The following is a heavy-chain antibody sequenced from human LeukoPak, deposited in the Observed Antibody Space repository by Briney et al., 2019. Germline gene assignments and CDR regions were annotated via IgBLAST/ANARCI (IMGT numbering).Heavy chain of an antibody. V-gene: IGHV3-11*04. CDR1: GFTFSDYY. Sequence: GGSLRLSCAASGFTFSDYYMNWIRQAPGKGLEWVSYISSSSSPIYYGDSVKGRFTISRDNAKNSLYLQMNSLRAEETAVYYCARGRLYGPDYWGQGTLVTVSS. CDR3: ARGRLYGPDY. J-gene: IGHJ4*02. CDR2: ISSSSSPI. D-gene: IGHD4-17*01.